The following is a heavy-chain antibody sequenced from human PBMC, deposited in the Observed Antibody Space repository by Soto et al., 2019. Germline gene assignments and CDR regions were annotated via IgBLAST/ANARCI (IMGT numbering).Heavy chain of an antibody. V-gene: IGHV3-33*01. D-gene: IGHD2-15*01. Sequence: QVQLVESGGGVVQPGRSLRLSCAASGFTFSSYGIHWVRQAPGKGLEWVAVIWYDGSNKYYADSVKGRFTISRDNSKNTLYLQMNSLRAEDTAVYYCARDGADCSGGSCYYYYMDVWGKGTTVTVSS. CDR3: ARDGADCSGGSCYYYYMDV. J-gene: IGHJ6*03. CDR2: IWYDGSNK. CDR1: GFTFSSYG.